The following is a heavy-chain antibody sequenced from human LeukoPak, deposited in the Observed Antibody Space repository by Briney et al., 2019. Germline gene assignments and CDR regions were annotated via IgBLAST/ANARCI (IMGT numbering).Heavy chain of an antibody. V-gene: IGHV4-34*01. D-gene: IGHD6-6*01. Sequence: SETLSLTCAVYGGSFSGYYWSWIRQPPGKGLEGIGEINHSGGTIYNPSLKSRVTISVDTSKNQFSLKLTSVTAADTAVYYCTTQPYTLAARISDYWGQGTLVTVSS. CDR2: INHSGGT. CDR3: TTQPYTLAARISDY. J-gene: IGHJ4*02. CDR1: GGSFSGYY.